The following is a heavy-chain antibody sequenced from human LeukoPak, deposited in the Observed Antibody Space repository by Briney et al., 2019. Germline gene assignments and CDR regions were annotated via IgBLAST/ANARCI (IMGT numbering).Heavy chain of an antibody. V-gene: IGHV3-7*04. CDR3: ARGDAFSGDH. J-gene: IGHJ4*02. Sequence: GGSLRLSCAVSGFTFSDFWISWVRQAPGRGLEWVANIHPEGNEKYHVESVKGRFTISRDNAKNSLFLQMNGLGVEDTAVYYCARGDAFSGDHWGQGTLVTASS. CDR1: GFTFSDFW. CDR2: IHPEGNEK.